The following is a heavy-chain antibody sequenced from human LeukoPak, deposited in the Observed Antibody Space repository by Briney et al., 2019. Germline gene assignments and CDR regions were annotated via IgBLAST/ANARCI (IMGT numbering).Heavy chain of an antibody. CDR3: ARLYSWRDY. D-gene: IGHD5-18*01. J-gene: IGHJ4*02. CDR2: MNPNSGTT. Sequence: ASVKVSCKASGYTFTSYDFNWVRQAPGQGPEWIGWMNPNSGTTGYAQKFQGRVTMTRDTSISTAYMDLSSLRSEDTAVYYCARLYSWRDYWGQGTLVTVSS. V-gene: IGHV1-8*01. CDR1: GYTFTSYD.